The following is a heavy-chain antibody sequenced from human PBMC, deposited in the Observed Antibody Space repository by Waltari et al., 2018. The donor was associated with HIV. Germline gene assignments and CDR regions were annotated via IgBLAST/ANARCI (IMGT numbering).Heavy chain of an antibody. J-gene: IGHJ3*02. CDR2: IAVSSAYT. CDR1: GLTFSDYY. CDR3: ARVARGLRQGSFDI. Sequence: QVHLVESGGDLVKPGGSLRLSCVGSGLTFSDYYMPWIRQAPGKRLEGVSYIAVSSAYTNYGDSVKGRLTMARDDAKKSLFLQINSLRPEDTAVYYCARVARGLRQGSFDIWGQGTMVTVSS. D-gene: IGHD2-15*01. V-gene: IGHV3-11*05.